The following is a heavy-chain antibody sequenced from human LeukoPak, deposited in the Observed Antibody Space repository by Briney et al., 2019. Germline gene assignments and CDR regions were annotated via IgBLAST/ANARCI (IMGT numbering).Heavy chain of an antibody. D-gene: IGHD5-24*01. CDR1: GFTFSNYV. Sequence: PGGSLRLSCAASGFTFSNYVLGWVRQAPGKGLQWVSAISGSGGSTYYADSVKGRFTNSRDNSGNTLYLQMNSLRAEDTAIYYCKMGDGSPPLGQWGQGTLVTVCS. J-gene: IGHJ4*02. CDR3: KMGDGSPPLGQ. CDR2: ISGSGGST. V-gene: IGHV3-23*01.